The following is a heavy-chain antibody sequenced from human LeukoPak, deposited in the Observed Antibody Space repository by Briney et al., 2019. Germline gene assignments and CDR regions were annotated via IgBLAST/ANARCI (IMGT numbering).Heavy chain of an antibody. J-gene: IGHJ4*02. V-gene: IGHV1-2*02. Sequence: MGWINPNSGATNYAQKFQGRVTMTRDTSISTAYMELSRLRSDDTAVYYCARGIKQQPTGVWGQGTLVTVSS. CDR2: INPNSGAT. D-gene: IGHD6-13*01. CDR3: ARGIKQQPTGV.